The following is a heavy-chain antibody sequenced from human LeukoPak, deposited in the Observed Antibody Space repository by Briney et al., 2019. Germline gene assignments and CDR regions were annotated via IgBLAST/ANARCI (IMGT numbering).Heavy chain of an antibody. D-gene: IGHD6-13*01. CDR3: ASSYSSSWPTDRIFDY. CDR1: GFTFSDHQ. J-gene: IGHJ4*02. CDR2: IRIKPKNYKT. Sequence: GGSLRLSCAASGFTFSDHQMDWVRQAPGKGLEWVGRIRIKPKNYKTEYAASVEGRFTISRDDSTNSLYLQMNSLKTEDTAVYYCASSYSSSWPTDRIFDYWGQGTLVTVSS. V-gene: IGHV3-72*01.